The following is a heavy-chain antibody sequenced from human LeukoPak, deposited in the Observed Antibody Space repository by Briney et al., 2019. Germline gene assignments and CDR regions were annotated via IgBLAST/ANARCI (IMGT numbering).Heavy chain of an antibody. J-gene: IGHJ1*01. CDR3: ARAPSEIGGYYPEYFRH. CDR1: GVTFSSYW. CDR2: IKSDGST. V-gene: IGHV3-74*01. Sequence: PGGSLRLSCAASGVTFSSYWMHWVRQAPGKGQVWVSRIKSDGSTNYADSVKGRFTISRDNAKNTVSLQMNSLRAEDTGVYYCARAPSEIGGYYPEYFRHWGQGTLVTVSS. D-gene: IGHD3-22*01.